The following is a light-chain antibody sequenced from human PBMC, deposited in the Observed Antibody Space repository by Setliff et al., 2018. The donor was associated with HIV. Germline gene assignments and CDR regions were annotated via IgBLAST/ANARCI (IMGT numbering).Light chain of an antibody. CDR3: TSYASSSTLYV. V-gene: IGLV2-14*01. CDR2: EVN. CDR1: SSDVGGYNY. Sequence: QSALTQPASVSGSPGQSITISCTGTSSDVGGYNYVSWYQQYPGKAPKLMIYEVNNRPSGVSNRFSGSKSGNTASLTISGLQAEDEADYYCTSYASSSTLYVFGTGTKVPS. J-gene: IGLJ1*01.